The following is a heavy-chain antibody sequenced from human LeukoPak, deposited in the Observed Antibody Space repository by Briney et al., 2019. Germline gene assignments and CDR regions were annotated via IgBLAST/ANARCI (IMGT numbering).Heavy chain of an antibody. CDR2: INHSGST. CDR1: GGSFSGYY. Sequence: SETLSLTCAVYGGSFSGYYWSWIRQPPGKGLEWIGEINHSGSTNYNPSLKSRVTISVDTSKNQFSLKLSSVTAAETAVYYYAREPKSVLRFLEWLGAYFDYWGQGTLVTVSS. J-gene: IGHJ4*02. D-gene: IGHD3-3*01. V-gene: IGHV4-34*01. CDR3: AREPKSVLRFLEWLGAYFDY.